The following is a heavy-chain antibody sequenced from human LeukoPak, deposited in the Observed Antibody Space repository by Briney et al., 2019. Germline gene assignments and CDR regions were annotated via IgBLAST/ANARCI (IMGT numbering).Heavy chain of an antibody. CDR3: ARDYYDSSGYFNWFDP. D-gene: IGHD3-22*01. CDR1: GFTFSNYW. Sequence: GGSLRLSCAASGFTFSNYWIHWVRQAPEKGLVWVSRISADGSSTNYADSVKGRFTISRGNSKNTLYLQMNSLRAEDTAVYYCARDYYDSSGYFNWFDPWGQGTLVTVSS. J-gene: IGHJ5*02. CDR2: ISADGSST. V-gene: IGHV3-74*01.